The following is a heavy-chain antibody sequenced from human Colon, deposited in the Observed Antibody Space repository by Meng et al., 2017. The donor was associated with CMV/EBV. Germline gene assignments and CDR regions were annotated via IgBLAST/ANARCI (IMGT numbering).Heavy chain of an antibody. CDR1: GFTFSSYS. V-gene: IGHV3-21*01. J-gene: IGHJ5*02. D-gene: IGHD1-14*01. Sequence: GESLKISCAASGFTFSSYSMNWVRQAPGKGLEWVSSISSSSSYIYYADSVKGRFTISRDNAKSSLYLQMNDLQVDDTAVYYCARGLGTPTWGQGTLVTVSS. CDR3: ARGLGTPT. CDR2: ISSSSSYI.